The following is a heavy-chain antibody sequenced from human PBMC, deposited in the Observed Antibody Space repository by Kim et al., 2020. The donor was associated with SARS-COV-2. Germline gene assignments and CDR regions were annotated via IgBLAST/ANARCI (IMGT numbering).Heavy chain of an antibody. CDR2: INHSGST. CDR3: ARSLGYYYYYGMDV. V-gene: IGHV4-34*01. J-gene: IGHJ6*02. CDR1: GGSFSGYY. Sequence: SETLSLTCAVYGGSFSGYYWSWIRQPPGKGLEWIGEINHSGSTNYNPSLKSRVTISVDTSKNQFSLKLSSVTAADTAVYYCARSLGYYYYYGMDVWGQGTTVTVSS. D-gene: IGHD3-16*01.